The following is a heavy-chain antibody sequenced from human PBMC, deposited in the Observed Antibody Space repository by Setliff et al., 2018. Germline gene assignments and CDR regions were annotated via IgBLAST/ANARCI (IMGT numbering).Heavy chain of an antibody. V-gene: IGHV4-39*01. CDR2: IDYSGST. D-gene: IGHD4-17*01. Sequence: SETLSLTCTVSGGSISSHYWGWIRQPPGKGLEWIGNIDYSGSTYYNPSLKSRVTISVDTSKNQFSLKLSSVTAADTAVYYWARRGAGMQYGDYVTFDPWGQGTLVTVSS. CDR3: ARRGAGMQYGDYVTFDP. CDR1: GGSISSHY. J-gene: IGHJ5*02.